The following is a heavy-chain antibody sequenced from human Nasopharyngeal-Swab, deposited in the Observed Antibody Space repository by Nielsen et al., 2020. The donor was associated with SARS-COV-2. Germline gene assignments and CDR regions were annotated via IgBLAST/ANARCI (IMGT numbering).Heavy chain of an antibody. CDR2: ISSSGSTI. Sequence: GESLKISCAASGFTFSSYAISWVRQAPGKGLEWVSYISSSGSTIYYADSVKGRFTISRDNSKNTLYLQMNSLRAEDTAVYYCARDRSGWYLDYWGQGTLVTVSS. CDR3: ARDRSGWYLDY. CDR1: GFTFSSYA. V-gene: IGHV3-48*01. J-gene: IGHJ4*02. D-gene: IGHD6-19*01.